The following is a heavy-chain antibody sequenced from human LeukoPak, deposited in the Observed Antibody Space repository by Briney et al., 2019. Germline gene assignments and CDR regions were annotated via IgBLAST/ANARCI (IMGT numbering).Heavy chain of an antibody. CDR3: AREAYVAVAVHFDY. D-gene: IGHD6-19*01. CDR2: ISNNGGYT. J-gene: IGHJ4*02. CDR1: GFTFSSSA. V-gene: IGHV3-23*01. Sequence: GGSLRLSCAASGFTFSSSAMSWVRQAPGKGLEWVSAISNNGGYTYYADSVQGRFTISRDNSKSTLCLQMNSLRAEDTAVYYCAREAYVAVAVHFDYWGQGTLVTVSS.